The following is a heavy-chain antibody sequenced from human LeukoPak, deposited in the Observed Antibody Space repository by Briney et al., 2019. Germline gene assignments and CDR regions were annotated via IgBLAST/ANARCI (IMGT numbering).Heavy chain of an antibody. CDR1: GVSFSGFY. CDR3: ARGTSPDGPTLHY. CDR2: IKHGESS. J-gene: IGHJ4*03. V-gene: IGHV4-34*01. Sequence: NSSETPSLACAVYGVSFSGFYWSWIRQPPGKGLEWIGEIKHGESSDYNPSLESRVTISVDTSKNQFSLRLTSVTAADTAVYYCARGTSPDGPTLHYWGHGTQVTVSS. D-gene: IGHD1-14*01.